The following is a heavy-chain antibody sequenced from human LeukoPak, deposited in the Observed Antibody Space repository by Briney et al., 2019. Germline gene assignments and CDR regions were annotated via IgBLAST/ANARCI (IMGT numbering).Heavy chain of an antibody. J-gene: IGHJ4*02. Sequence: GGSLRLSCAASGFTFSSCAMSWVRQAPGKGLEWVAVIWYDGSNKYYADSVKGRFTISRDNSKNTLYLQMNSLRAEDTAVYYCARATYSSSWYGVDYWGQGTLVTVSS. CDR1: GFTFSSCA. V-gene: IGHV3-33*08. D-gene: IGHD6-13*01. CDR2: IWYDGSNK. CDR3: ARATYSSSWYGVDY.